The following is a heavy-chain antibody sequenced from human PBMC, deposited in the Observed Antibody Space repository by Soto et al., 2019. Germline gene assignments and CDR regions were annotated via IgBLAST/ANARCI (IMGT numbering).Heavy chain of an antibody. V-gene: IGHV3-23*01. D-gene: IGHD1-1*01. CDR2: ISATGSNT. J-gene: IGHJ4*02. CDR1: GFTFSTYP. Sequence: EVQLLESGGGLVHPGGSLRLSCADSGFTFSTYPMTWIRQAPGKGLEWVSTISATGSNTYYADTAKGRFTISRDNSKNTLYLQMNGLRLEDTAIYYCTKLRTITTGASDCWGQGTLVTVSS. CDR3: TKLRTITTGASDC.